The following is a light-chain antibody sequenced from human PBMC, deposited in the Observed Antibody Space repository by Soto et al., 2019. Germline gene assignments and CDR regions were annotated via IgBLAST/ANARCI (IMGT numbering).Light chain of an antibody. V-gene: IGLV2-14*01. Sequence: QSVLTQPASVSGSPGQSITISCTGTRSDVGGFNFVSWYQQYPGKAPKVMIYDVSDRPSGVSNRFSGSKSGNTASLTISGLQAEDEADYYCSSYTRISTYVFGTGTKLTVL. CDR3: SSYTRISTYV. J-gene: IGLJ1*01. CDR2: DVS. CDR1: RSDVGGFNF.